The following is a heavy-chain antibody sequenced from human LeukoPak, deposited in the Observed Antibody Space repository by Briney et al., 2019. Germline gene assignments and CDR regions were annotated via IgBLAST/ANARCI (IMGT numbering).Heavy chain of an antibody. J-gene: IGHJ5*02. D-gene: IGHD6-13*01. CDR2: MYHTGSP. V-gene: IGHV4-4*02. Sequence: SETLSLTCAVSGGSISSNNWWSWVRQPPGKGLEWIGEMYHTGSPNYNPSLRSRVTISVDKWKNQFSLNLSSVTAADTAVYYCARAPPLGCSWLPWFDAWGQGTLVTVSS. CDR3: ARAPPLGCSWLPWFDA. CDR1: GGSISSNNW.